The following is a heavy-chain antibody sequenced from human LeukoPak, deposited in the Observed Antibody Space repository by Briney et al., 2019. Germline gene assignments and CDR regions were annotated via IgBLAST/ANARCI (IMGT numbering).Heavy chain of an antibody. CDR1: GGSISSYY. D-gene: IGHD6-13*01. Sequence: SETLSLTCTVSGGSISSYYWSWIRQPPGKGLEWIGYIYYSGSTNYNPSLKSRVTISVDTSENQFSLKLSSVTAADTAVYYCATNIAAAGTGPFGYWGQGTLVTVSS. J-gene: IGHJ4*02. V-gene: IGHV4-59*01. CDR3: ATNIAAAGTGPFGY. CDR2: IYYSGST.